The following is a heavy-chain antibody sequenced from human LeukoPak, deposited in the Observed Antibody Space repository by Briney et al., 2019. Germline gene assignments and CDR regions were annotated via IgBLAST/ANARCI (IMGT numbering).Heavy chain of an antibody. CDR3: ARGSRYCSGGSCYVGWFDP. V-gene: IGHV3-53*01. Sequence: GGSLRLSCAASGFTVSSNYMSWVRQAPGKGLEWVSVMYSGGNTYYADSVKGRFTISRDNSKNTLHLQMNSLRAEDTAVYYCARGSRYCSGGSCYVGWFDPWGQGTLVTGSS. D-gene: IGHD2-15*01. CDR2: MYSGGNT. CDR1: GFTVSSNY. J-gene: IGHJ5*02.